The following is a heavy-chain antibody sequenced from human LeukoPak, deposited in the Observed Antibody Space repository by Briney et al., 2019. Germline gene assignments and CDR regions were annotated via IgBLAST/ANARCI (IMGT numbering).Heavy chain of an antibody. CDR1: GFTFSSYI. CDR3: ARDIGGSYTAIDY. D-gene: IGHD1-26*01. V-gene: IGHV3-21*01. CDR2: ISSSSAHI. J-gene: IGHJ4*02. Sequence: GGSLRLSCAASGFTFSSYIMNWVRQAPGKGLEWVSFISSSSAHINYADSVKGRFTISRDNPRNSLYLQMNSLRAEDTAVYYCARDIGGSYTAIDYWGQGTLVTVSS.